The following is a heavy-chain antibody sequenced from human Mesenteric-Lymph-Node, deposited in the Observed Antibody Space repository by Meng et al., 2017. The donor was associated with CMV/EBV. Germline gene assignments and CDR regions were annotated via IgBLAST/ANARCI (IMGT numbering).Heavy chain of an antibody. D-gene: IGHD7-27*01. V-gene: IGHV3-53*01. CDR1: GFTVSSNY. Sequence: GESLKISCAASGFTVSSNYMSWVRQAPGKGLEWVSVIYSGGSTYYADSVKGRFTISRDNSKNTLYLQMNSLRAEDTAVYYCARGRELGWTYYYYGMDVWGQGTTVTVSS. CDR2: IYSGGST. CDR3: ARGRELGWTYYYYGMDV. J-gene: IGHJ6*02.